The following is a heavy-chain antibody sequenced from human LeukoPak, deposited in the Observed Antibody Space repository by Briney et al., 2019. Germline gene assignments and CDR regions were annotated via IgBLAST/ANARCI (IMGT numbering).Heavy chain of an antibody. Sequence: GASVNVSCKASGGTFISYAISWVRQAPGQGLEWMGGIIPIFGTANYAQKFQGRVTITADESTSTAYMELSSLRSEDTAVYYCARALSPPYYYDSSGHPPFDYWGQGTLVTVSS. CDR3: ARALSPPYYYDSSGHPPFDY. J-gene: IGHJ4*02. D-gene: IGHD3-22*01. CDR2: IIPIFGTA. CDR1: GGTFISYA. V-gene: IGHV1-69*13.